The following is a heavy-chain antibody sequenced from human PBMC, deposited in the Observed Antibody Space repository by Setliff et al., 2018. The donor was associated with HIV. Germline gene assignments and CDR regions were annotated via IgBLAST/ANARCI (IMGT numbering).Heavy chain of an antibody. CDR3: ARIPNHSSGFDY. Sequence: SVKVSCKVSGYTLTELSLHWVRQAPGQGLEWMGGIVPILNTGNYAPKFQGRVTITADESTTTAYMELSSLRSEDTAVYYCARIPNHSSGFDYWGQGTLVTVSS. CDR1: GYTLTELS. V-gene: IGHV1-69*13. J-gene: IGHJ4*02. D-gene: IGHD3-22*01. CDR2: IVPILNTG.